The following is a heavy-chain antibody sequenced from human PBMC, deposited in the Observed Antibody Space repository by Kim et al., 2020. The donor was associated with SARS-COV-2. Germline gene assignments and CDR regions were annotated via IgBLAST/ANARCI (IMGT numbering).Heavy chain of an antibody. J-gene: IGHJ4*02. CDR3: ARDNDYYFDY. Sequence: NKYYVDSVKGRFTISRDNSKNTLYLQMNSLGAEDTAVYYCARDNDYYFDYWGQGTLVTVSS. CDR2: NK. D-gene: IGHD3-16*01. V-gene: IGHV3-30*01.